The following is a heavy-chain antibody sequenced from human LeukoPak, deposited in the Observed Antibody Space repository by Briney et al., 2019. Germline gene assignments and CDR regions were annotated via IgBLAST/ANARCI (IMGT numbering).Heavy chain of an antibody. D-gene: IGHD2-2*02. CDR2: IYYSGST. J-gene: IGHJ6*02. V-gene: IGHV4-59*08. CDR3: ARRKRYCSSTSCYTGYYYYGMDV. Sequence: PSETLSVTCTVSGGSISSYYWSWIRQPPGKGLEWIGYIYYSGSTNYNPSLKSRVTISVDTSKNQFSLKLSSVTAADTAVYYCARRKRYCSSTSCYTGYYYYGMDVWGQGTTVTVSS. CDR1: GGSISSYY.